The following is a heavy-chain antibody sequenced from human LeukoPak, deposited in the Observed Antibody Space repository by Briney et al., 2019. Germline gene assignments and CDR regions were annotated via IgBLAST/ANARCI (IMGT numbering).Heavy chain of an antibody. CDR2: VSGYGDRT. D-gene: IGHD6-6*01. V-gene: IGHV3-23*01. J-gene: IGHJ2*01. CDR3: SYWLEGSSNCLFDI. CDR1: VYTFSSYS. Sequence: GGCLRLSWAASVYTFSSYSMSWVRETPWKGLEWVSAVSGYGDRTYYADSVRGRFTISKDNSRSTLYLQVNSLRAEDTAIYYCSYWLEGSSNCLFDIWGRGTLVTVSS.